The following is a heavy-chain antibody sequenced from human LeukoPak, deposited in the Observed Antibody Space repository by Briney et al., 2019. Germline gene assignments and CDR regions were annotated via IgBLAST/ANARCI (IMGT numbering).Heavy chain of an antibody. D-gene: IGHD6-6*01. CDR1: GGSISTFH. CDR2: ISSSGTT. J-gene: IGHJ5*02. V-gene: IGHV4-59*12. CDR3: AKGGAAHNWFDP. Sequence: PSETLSLTCTVSGGSISTFHWSWIRQPTGMGLECIGYISSSGTTNYNPSLKSRVTISVDTSKNQFSLNLSSVTAADTAVYYCAKGGAAHNWFDPWGQGTLVTVSS.